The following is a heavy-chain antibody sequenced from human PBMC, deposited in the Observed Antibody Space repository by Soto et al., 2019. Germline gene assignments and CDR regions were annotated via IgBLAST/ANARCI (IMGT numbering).Heavy chain of an antibody. CDR1: GGSISSGDYY. Sequence: PSETLSLTCTVSGGSISSGDYYWSWIRQPPGKGLEWIGYIYYSGSTYYNPSLKSRVTISVDTSKNQFSLKLSSVTAADTAVYYCARDSRHDYSNHQYYYYGMDVWGQGTTVTVSS. D-gene: IGHD4-4*01. V-gene: IGHV4-30-4*01. CDR2: IYYSGST. CDR3: ARDSRHDYSNHQYYYYGMDV. J-gene: IGHJ6*02.